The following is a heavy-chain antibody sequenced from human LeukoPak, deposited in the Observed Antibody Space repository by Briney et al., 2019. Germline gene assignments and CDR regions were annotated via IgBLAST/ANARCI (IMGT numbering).Heavy chain of an antibody. D-gene: IGHD1-7*01. V-gene: IGHV3-33*01. CDR1: GFTFSSYG. J-gene: IGHJ4*02. Sequence: GGSLRLSCAASGFTFSSYGMHWVRQAPGKGLEWVAVIWSAGSTPFYTDSVKGRSTVSRDNSKNTLYLQMNSLRAEDTAVYYCAGISGAWTYDYWGQGTLVTVSS. CDR2: IWSAGSTP. CDR3: AGISGAWTYDY.